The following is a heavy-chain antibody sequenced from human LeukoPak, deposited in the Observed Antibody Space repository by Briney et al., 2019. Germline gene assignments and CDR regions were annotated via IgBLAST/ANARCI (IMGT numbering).Heavy chain of an antibody. CDR1: GFTFSDYY. CDR3: ARANGYSSSWYVYYYYGMDV. J-gene: IGHJ6*02. D-gene: IGHD6-13*01. V-gene: IGHV3-11*01. Sequence: PGGSLRLSCAASGFTFSDYYMSWIRQAPGKGLEWVSYISSSGSTIYYADSVKGRFTISRDNAKNSLYLQMNSLRAEDTAVYYCARANGYSSSWYVYYYYGMDVWGQGTTVTVSS. CDR2: ISSSGSTI.